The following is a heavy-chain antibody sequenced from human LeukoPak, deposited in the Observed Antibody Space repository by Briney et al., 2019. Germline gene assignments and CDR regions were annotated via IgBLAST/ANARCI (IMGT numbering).Heavy chain of an antibody. CDR3: ARSADSSGYFREITLYYFDY. D-gene: IGHD3-22*01. Sequence: GSLRLSCAASGFTFSDFYMTWIRPAPGKGLEWVSYISNSGSTIYYADSVKGRFTISRDNAKNSLYLQMNSLRAEDTAVYYCARSADSSGYFREITLYYFDYWGQGTLVTVSS. CDR2: ISNSGSTI. V-gene: IGHV3-11*01. CDR1: GFTFSDFY. J-gene: IGHJ4*02.